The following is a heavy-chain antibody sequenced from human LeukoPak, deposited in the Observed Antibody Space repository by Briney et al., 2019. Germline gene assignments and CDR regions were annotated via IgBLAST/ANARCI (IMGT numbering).Heavy chain of an antibody. J-gene: IGHJ5*02. V-gene: IGHV3-23*01. CDR3: AKGGHSSSWYVPYNWFDP. Sequence: GGSLRLSCAASGFTFSSYAMSWVRQAPGKGLEWVSAISGSGGSTYYADSVKGRFTISRGNSKNTLYLQMNSLRAEDTAVYYCAKGGHSSSWYVPYNWFDPWGQGTLVTVSS. D-gene: IGHD6-13*01. CDR1: GFTFSSYA. CDR2: ISGSGGST.